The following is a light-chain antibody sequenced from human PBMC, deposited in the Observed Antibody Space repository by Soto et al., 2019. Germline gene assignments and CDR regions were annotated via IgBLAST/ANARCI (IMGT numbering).Light chain of an antibody. J-gene: IGLJ1*01. CDR2: DVS. CDR3: SSYTISSTLGV. CDR1: SSDVGGYNY. V-gene: IGLV2-14*01. Sequence: QSALTQPASVSGSPGQSITISCTGTSSDVGGYNYVSWYQQHPGKAPKLMIYDVSNRPSGVSNRFSGSKSGNTASLTISGLQAEDEADYSCSSYTISSTLGVFGTGTKLTVL.